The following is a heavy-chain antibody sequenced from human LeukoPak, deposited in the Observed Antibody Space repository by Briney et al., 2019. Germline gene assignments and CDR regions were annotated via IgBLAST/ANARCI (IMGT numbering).Heavy chain of an antibody. Sequence: GGSLRLSCAGSGFTFSNYGMSWVRQAPGKGLEWVSAIDGGGVNTLYADSVKGRFTISRDNSKNTVYLQMDSLSAEDTAIYYCAKRSARPKPFDCWGQGTLVTVSS. J-gene: IGHJ4*02. CDR1: GFTFSNYG. CDR2: IDGGGVNT. D-gene: IGHD6-25*01. CDR3: AKRSARPKPFDC. V-gene: IGHV3-23*01.